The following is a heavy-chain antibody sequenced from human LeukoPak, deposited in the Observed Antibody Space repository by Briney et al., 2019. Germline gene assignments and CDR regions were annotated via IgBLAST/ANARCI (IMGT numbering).Heavy chain of an antibody. D-gene: IGHD4-17*01. CDR2: IIPILGIA. V-gene: IGHV1-69*04. CDR1: GGTFSSYA. J-gene: IGHJ4*02. CDR3: ARDGFYGDYERTFDY. Sequence: ASVKVSCKASGGTFSSYAIIWVRQAPGQGLEWMGRIIPILGIANYAQKFQGRVTITADKSTSTAYMELSSLRAEDTAVYYCARDGFYGDYERTFDYWGQGTLVTVSS.